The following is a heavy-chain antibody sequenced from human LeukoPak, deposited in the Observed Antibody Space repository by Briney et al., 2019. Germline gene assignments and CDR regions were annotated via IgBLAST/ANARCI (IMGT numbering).Heavy chain of an antibody. CDR3: AREGPRITMVRGVSKYMDV. Sequence: ASVKVSCKASGYTFTSYDINWVRQATGQGLEWMGWMNPNSGNTGYAQKFQGRVTMTRDTSTSTVYMELSSLRSEDTAVYYCAREGPRITMVRGVSKYMDVWGKGTTVTISS. CDR1: GYTFTSYD. J-gene: IGHJ6*03. CDR2: MNPNSGNT. D-gene: IGHD3-10*01. V-gene: IGHV1-8*02.